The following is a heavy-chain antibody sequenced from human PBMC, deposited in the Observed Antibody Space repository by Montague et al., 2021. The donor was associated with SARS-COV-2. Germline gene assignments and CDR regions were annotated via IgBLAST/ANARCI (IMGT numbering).Heavy chain of an antibody. CDR3: AREESGFDYYYGMDV. CDR1: GGSFSGYY. V-gene: IGHV4-34*01. J-gene: IGHJ6*02. D-gene: IGHD3-3*01. CDR2: INHSGST. Sequence: SETLSLTCAVYGGSFSGYYWSWIRQPPGKGLEWIGEINHSGSTNYNPSLKSRVTISVDTSKNQFSLKLSSVTAADTAVYYCAREESGFDYYYGMDVWGQGTTVTVSS.